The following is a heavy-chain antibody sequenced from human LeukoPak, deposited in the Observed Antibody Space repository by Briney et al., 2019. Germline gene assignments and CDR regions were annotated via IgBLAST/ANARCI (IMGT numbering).Heavy chain of an antibody. V-gene: IGHV3-21*01. CDR3: AKDPTAMVTGYFDY. Sequence: GGSLRLSCAASGFTFSSYSMNWVRQAPGKGLEWVSSISSSSSYIYYADSVKGRFTISRDNSKNTLYLQMNSLRAEDTAVYYCAKDPTAMVTGYFDYWGQGTLVTVSS. CDR2: ISSSSSYI. J-gene: IGHJ4*02. CDR1: GFTFSSYS. D-gene: IGHD5-18*01.